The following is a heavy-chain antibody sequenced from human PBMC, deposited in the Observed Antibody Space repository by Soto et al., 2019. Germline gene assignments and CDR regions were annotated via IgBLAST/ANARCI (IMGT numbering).Heavy chain of an antibody. D-gene: IGHD3-22*01. J-gene: IGHJ4*02. V-gene: IGHV2-26*01. CDR2: IFSNDEK. Sequence: ASGPTLVNPTETLTLTCTVSGFSLSNARMGVSWIRQPPGKALEWLAHIFSNDEKSYSTSLKSRLTISKDTSKSQVVLTMTNMDPVDTATYYCARIPMYYYDSSGPYYFDYWGQGTLVTVS. CDR1: GFSLSNARMG. CDR3: ARIPMYYYDSSGPYYFDY.